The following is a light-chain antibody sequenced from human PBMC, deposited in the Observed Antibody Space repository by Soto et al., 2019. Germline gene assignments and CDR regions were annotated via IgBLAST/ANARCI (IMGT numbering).Light chain of an antibody. J-gene: IGKJ4*01. V-gene: IGKV1-5*03. CDR3: QQLNSYPLT. CDR1: QTISSW. Sequence: DIQMTQSPSTLSGSVGDRVTITCRASQTISSWLACHQQKPGKAPKLLIYKASTLKSGVPSRFSGSGSGTEFTLTISSLQPEDFATYYCQQLNSYPLTFGGGTKV. CDR2: KAS.